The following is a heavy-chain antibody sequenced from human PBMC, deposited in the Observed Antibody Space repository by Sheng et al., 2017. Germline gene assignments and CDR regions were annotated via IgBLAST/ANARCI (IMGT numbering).Heavy chain of an antibody. D-gene: IGHD2-2*01. CDR2: INHSGST. V-gene: IGHV4-34*01. CDR1: GGSFSGYY. J-gene: IGHJ4*02. Sequence: QVQLQQWGAGLLKPSETLSLTCAVYGGSFSGYYWSWIRQPPGKGLEWIGEINHSGSTNYNPSLKSRVTISVDTSKNQFSLKLSSVTAADTAVYYCARGCSTSCYDYWGQGTLVTVSS. CDR3: ARGCSTSCYDY.